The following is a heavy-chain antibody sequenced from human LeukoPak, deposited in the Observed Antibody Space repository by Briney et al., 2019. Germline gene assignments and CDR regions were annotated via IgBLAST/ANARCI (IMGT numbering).Heavy chain of an antibody. V-gene: IGHV3-33*01. Sequence: GGSLRLSCAASGFTFSSYGMHWVRQAPGKGLEWVAVVRYDGNNKDYADSVKGRFTISRDNSKNTLSLQMNSLRAEDTAVYYCARDSRDLEYSSSSGLGYWGQGTLVTVSS. CDR1: GFTFSSYG. D-gene: IGHD6-6*01. CDR3: ARDSRDLEYSSSSGLGY. CDR2: VRYDGNNK. J-gene: IGHJ4*02.